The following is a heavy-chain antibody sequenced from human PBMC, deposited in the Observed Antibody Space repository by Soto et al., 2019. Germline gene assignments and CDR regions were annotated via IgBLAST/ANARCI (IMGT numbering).Heavy chain of an antibody. V-gene: IGHV3-23*01. Sequence: EVQLLESGGGLVQPGGSLRLSCAASGLTFSSYAMSWVRQAPGKGLEWVSAISGSGGSTYYADSVKGRFTISRDNSKNTLYLQMSSLRAEDKVVYYSAQCMGPYYCDGMDAWGQGTTATASS. CDR1: GLTFSSYA. CDR2: ISGSGGST. CDR3: AQCMGPYYCDGMDA. J-gene: IGHJ6*02.